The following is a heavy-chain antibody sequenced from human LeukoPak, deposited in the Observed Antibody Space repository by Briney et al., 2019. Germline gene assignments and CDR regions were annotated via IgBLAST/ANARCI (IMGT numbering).Heavy chain of an antibody. CDR3: ARSSGWWSLDY. J-gene: IGHJ4*02. D-gene: IGHD6-19*01. CDR1: GYTFTGYY. V-gene: IGHV1-2*02. Sequence: GASVKVSCKASGYTFTGYYMHWVRQAPGQGLEWMGWITPNSGGTDYAQKFQGRVTMTRDTSISTAYMELSRLKSDDTAVYYCARSSGWWSLDYWGQGTLVTVSS. CDR2: ITPNSGGT.